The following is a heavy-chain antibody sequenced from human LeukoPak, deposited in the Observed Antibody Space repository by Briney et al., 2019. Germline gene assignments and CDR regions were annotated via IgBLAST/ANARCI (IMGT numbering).Heavy chain of an antibody. CDR3: ARGYYDFWSGNAFDI. V-gene: IGHV3-48*01. Sequence: PGGSLRLSCAASGFTFSSYSMNWVRQAPGKGLEWVSYISSSSSTIYYADSVKGRFTISRDNAKSSLYLQMNSLRAEDTAVYYCARGYYDFWSGNAFDIWGQGTMVTVSS. D-gene: IGHD3-3*01. J-gene: IGHJ3*02. CDR1: GFTFSSYS. CDR2: ISSSSSTI.